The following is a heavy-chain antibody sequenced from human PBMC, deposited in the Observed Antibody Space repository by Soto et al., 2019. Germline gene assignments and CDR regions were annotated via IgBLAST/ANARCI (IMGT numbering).Heavy chain of an antibody. Sequence: PSETLSLTCTVGGGSISSYYWSWIRQPPGKGLEWIGYIYYSGSTNYNPSLKSRVTISVDTSKNQFSLKLSSVTAADTAVYYCARAYFWSGYYNNWFDPWGQGTLVTVSS. CDR2: IYYSGST. D-gene: IGHD3-3*01. CDR1: GGSISSYY. V-gene: IGHV4-59*01. CDR3: ARAYFWSGYYNNWFDP. J-gene: IGHJ5*02.